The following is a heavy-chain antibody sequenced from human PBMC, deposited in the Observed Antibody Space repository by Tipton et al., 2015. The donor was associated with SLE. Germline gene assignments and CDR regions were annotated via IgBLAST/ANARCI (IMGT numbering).Heavy chain of an antibody. D-gene: IGHD3-3*01. CDR3: ARESRSGYHDY. V-gene: IGHV4-59*12. CDR2: IYYSGST. Sequence: TLSLTCTVSGGSISSYYWSWIRQPPGKGLEWIGYIYYSGSTNYNPSLKSRVTISVDTSKNPFSLKLSSVTAADTAVYYCARESRSGYHDYWGQGTLITVTS. CDR1: GGSISSYY. J-gene: IGHJ4*02.